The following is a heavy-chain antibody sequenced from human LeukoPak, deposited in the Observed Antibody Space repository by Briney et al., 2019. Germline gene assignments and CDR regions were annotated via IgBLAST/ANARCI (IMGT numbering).Heavy chain of an antibody. CDR3: ARDPYSSSWYPTGAFDI. D-gene: IGHD6-13*01. CDR2: IYYSGST. CDR1: GGSISSYY. Sequence: SETLSLTCTVSGGSISSYYWSWIRQPPGKGLEWIGYIYYSGSTNYNPSLKSRVTISVDTSKNQFSLKLSSVTAADTAVYYCARDPYSSSWYPTGAFDIWGQGTMVTVSS. J-gene: IGHJ3*02. V-gene: IGHV4-59*01.